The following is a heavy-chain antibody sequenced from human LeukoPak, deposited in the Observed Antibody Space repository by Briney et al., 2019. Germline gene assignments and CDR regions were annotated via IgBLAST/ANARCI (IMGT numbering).Heavy chain of an antibody. J-gene: IGHJ4*02. D-gene: IGHD1-26*01. V-gene: IGHV3-21*01. CDR3: ASGSGSGSYSGDFDY. CDR1: GFTFSSYM. CDR2: INSGSTYT. Sequence: GGSLRLSCAASGFTFSSYMMNWVRQAPGKGLEWVSSINSGSTYTYYTESVKGRFTVSRDNAKNSLYLQMNSLRAEDTAVYYCASGSGSGSYSGDFDYWGQGTLVTVSS.